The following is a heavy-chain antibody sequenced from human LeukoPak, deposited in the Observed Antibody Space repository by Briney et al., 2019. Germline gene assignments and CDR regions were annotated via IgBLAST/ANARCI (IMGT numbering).Heavy chain of an antibody. D-gene: IGHD2-21*01. CDR2: IIPIFGTA. Sequence: SVKVSCKASGGTFSSYATSWVRQAPGQGLEWMGRIIPIFGTANYAQKFQGSVTITTDESTSTAYMELSSLRSEDTAVYYCARAMLIRRSVFDYWGQGTLVTVSS. V-gene: IGHV1-69*05. J-gene: IGHJ4*02. CDR3: ARAMLIRRSVFDY. CDR1: GGTFSSYA.